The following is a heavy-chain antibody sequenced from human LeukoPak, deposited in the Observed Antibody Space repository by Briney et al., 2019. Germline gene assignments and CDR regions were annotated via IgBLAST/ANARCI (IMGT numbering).Heavy chain of an antibody. J-gene: IGHJ4*02. D-gene: IGHD5-12*01. Sequence: SETLSLTCAAYGVSFSGYYWSWIRQPPGKGLEWIGEINHSGSTNYNPSLKSRVTISVDTSKNQFSLKLSSVTAADTAVYYCARGGKWLRPQWGYFDYWGQGTLVTVSS. CDR3: ARGGKWLRPQWGYFDY. CDR1: GVSFSGYY. V-gene: IGHV4-34*01. CDR2: INHSGST.